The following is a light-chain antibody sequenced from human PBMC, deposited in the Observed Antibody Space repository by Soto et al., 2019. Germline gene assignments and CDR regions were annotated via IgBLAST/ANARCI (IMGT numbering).Light chain of an antibody. Sequence: EIVLTQSPGTLSLSPGERATLSCRASQSVSSSYLAWYQQKPGQAPRLLIYAASSRATGIPDRFSGSGSGTDFTLTISRLEPEDFAVYYCQQYDSSPLTFGPGTTVDLK. J-gene: IGKJ3*01. CDR2: AAS. V-gene: IGKV3-20*01. CDR3: QQYDSSPLT. CDR1: QSVSSSY.